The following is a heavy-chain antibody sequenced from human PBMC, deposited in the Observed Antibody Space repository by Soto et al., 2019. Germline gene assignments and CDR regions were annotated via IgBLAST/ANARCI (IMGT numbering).Heavy chain of an antibody. CDR2: IIPIFGTA. Sequence: GASVKVSCKASGGTFSSYAISWVRQAPGQGLEWMGGIIPIFGTANYAQKFQGRVTMTRDTSISTAYMELSRLRSDDTAVYYCARDLLLWFGELPYYYGMDVWGQGTTVTVSS. J-gene: IGHJ6*02. CDR1: GGTFSSYA. CDR3: ARDLLLWFGELPYYYGMDV. V-gene: IGHV1-69*05. D-gene: IGHD3-10*01.